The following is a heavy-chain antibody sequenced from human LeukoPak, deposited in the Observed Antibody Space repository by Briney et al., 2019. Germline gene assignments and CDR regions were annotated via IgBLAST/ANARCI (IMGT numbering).Heavy chain of an antibody. CDR2: INHSGST. J-gene: IGHJ4*02. V-gene: IGHV4-34*01. D-gene: IGHD5-12*01. Sequence: PSETLSLTCAVYGVSFSGYYWSWIRQPPGKGLEWIGEINHSGSTNYNPSLKSRVTISVDTSKNQFSLKLSSVTAADTAVYYCARLRGLRGFDYWGQGTLVTVSS. CDR3: ARLRGLRGFDY. CDR1: GVSFSGYY.